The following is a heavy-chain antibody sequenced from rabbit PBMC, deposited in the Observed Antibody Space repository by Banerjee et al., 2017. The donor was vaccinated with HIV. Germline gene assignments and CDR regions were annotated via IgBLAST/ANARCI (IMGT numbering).Heavy chain of an antibody. Sequence: QQQLEESGGGLVKPEGSLTLSCTASGFSFSNKYVMCWVRQAPGKGLEWITCIGTGSDGNTYYASWAKGRFTISKTSSTTVTLQMTSLTAADTATYFCARGGVADYGLWGPGTLVTVS. CDR2: IGTGSDGNT. CDR3: ARGGVADYGL. D-gene: IGHD2-1*01. CDR1: GFSFSNKYV. J-gene: IGHJ4*01. V-gene: IGHV1S45*01.